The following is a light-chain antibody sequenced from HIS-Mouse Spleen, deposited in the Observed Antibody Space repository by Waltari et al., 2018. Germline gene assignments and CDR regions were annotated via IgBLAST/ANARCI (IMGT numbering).Light chain of an antibody. CDR2: DDS. J-gene: IGLJ2*01. CDR1: ALPKKY. V-gene: IGLV3-10*01. CDR3: YSTDSSGNHRV. Sequence: SHALTQPPSVSVSPGQTARITCPGYALPKKYAYWYHQKSVQAPVLVIYDDSKRPSGIPEGYSGSSSERMATLNISGAQVEDETDYYCYSTDSSGNHRVFGGGTKLAVL.